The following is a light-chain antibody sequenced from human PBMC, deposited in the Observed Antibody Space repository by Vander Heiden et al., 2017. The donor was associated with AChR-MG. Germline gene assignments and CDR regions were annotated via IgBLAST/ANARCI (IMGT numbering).Light chain of an antibody. CDR1: RSNIGAGFD. Sequence: QSVLTQPPSVSGAPGQRVTIPCTGSRSNIGAGFDVHWYQQLPGTAPKLLIFGNTNRPSGAPDRFSGSMSGTSASLAISGLQAEDEADYYCQSFDNILSGSIFGGGTKLTVL. J-gene: IGLJ2*01. CDR3: QSFDNILSGSI. CDR2: GNT. V-gene: IGLV1-40*01.